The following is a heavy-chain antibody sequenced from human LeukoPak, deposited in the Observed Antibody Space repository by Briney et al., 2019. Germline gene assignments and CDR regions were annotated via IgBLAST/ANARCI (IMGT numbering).Heavy chain of an antibody. Sequence: KPSETLSLTCAVYGGSFSGYYWSWIRQPPGKGLEWIGEINHSGSTNYNPSLKSRVTISVDTSKNQFSLKLSSVTAANTAVYYCARGRGSSWFRRFVRDYWGQGTLVTVSS. CDR1: GGSFSGYY. CDR3: ARGRGSSWFRRFVRDY. CDR2: INHSGST. J-gene: IGHJ4*02. D-gene: IGHD6-13*01. V-gene: IGHV4-34*01.